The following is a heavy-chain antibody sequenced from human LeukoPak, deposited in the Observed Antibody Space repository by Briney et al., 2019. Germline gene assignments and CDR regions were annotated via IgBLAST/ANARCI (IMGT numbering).Heavy chain of an antibody. CDR2: IIPILDVS. CDR1: GGTLSSYA. D-gene: IGHD3-22*01. Sequence: GASVKVSCKASGGTLSSYAFSWVRQAPGQGLEWMGRIIPILDVSHSAQKFQGRVTIIADKSTNTVYMELSSLRSEDTAVYYCAREMTDNDTPYDAFDIWGQGTMVTVSS. V-gene: IGHV1-69*04. J-gene: IGHJ3*02. CDR3: AREMTDNDTPYDAFDI.